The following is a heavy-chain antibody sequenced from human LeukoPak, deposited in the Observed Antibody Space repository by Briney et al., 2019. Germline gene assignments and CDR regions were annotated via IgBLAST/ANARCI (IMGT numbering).Heavy chain of an antibody. V-gene: IGHV3-7*01. CDR2: IIEGGDVK. CDR3: ARVGKNGWDFDH. J-gene: IGHJ4*02. Sequence: GGSLRLSCAASGFTFNAYWMTWVRQAPGKGLAWVANIIEGGDVKYYVDSVKGRFTISRDNTKNSLYLQMTSLRADDTAVYYCARVGKNGWDFDHWGQGTLVTVSS. CDR1: GFTFNAYW. D-gene: IGHD6-19*01.